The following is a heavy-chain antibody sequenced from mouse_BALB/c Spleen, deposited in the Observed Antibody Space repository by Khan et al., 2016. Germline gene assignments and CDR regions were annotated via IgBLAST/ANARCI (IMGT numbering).Heavy chain of an antibody. CDR1: GYTFTDYA. CDR3: AREGASYYGDYEAMDY. CDR2: ITTYNGNA. J-gene: IGHJ4*01. V-gene: IGHV1S137*01. D-gene: IGHD2-10*01. Sequence: QVQLQQSGPGVVRPGVSVNISCKGSGYTFTDYAMHWVKQSHTKSLEWIGLITTYNGNANYNQKFKGKTTMTVDKSSSTAGMELVRCLSEDDAIYYCAREGASYYGDYEAMDYWGQGTSVTVSS.